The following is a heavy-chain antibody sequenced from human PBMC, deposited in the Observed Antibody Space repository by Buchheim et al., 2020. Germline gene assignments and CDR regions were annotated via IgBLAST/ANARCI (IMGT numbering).Heavy chain of an antibody. CDR1: GFTFSSYA. D-gene: IGHD1-26*01. CDR2: ISGSGGGT. CDR3: AGGWELNFDY. Sequence: EVQLVESGGGLVQPGGSLRLSCAASGFTFSSYAMSWVRQAPGKGLEWVSAISGSGGGTYYADSVKGRFTIFRDNSKNTLYLQRNGMRAKDTAVYYWAGGWELNFDYWGQGTL. V-gene: IGHV3-23*04. J-gene: IGHJ4*02.